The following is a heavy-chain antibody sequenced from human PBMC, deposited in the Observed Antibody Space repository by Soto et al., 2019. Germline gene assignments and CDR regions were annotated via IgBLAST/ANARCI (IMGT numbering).Heavy chain of an antibody. Sequence: EVQLVESGGGLVQPGGSLSLSCAASGFTFSSYWMHWVRQAPGKGLVWVSRINSDGSSTSYADSVKGQFTISRDKAKNTLYVQMTSLRAEDTAVDYCARASAADDFDYWGQGTLVTVSS. CDR1: GFTFSSYW. V-gene: IGHV3-74*01. J-gene: IGHJ4*02. D-gene: IGHD6-13*01. CDR3: ARASAADDFDY. CDR2: INSDGSST.